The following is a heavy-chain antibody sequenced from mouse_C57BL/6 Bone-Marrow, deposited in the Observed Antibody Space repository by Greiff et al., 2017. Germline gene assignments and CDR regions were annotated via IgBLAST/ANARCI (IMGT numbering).Heavy chain of an antibody. J-gene: IGHJ4*01. CDR3: ARWAYDYDCLYAMDY. V-gene: IGHV1-72*01. D-gene: IGHD2-4*01. Sequence: QVQLKQPGAELVKPGASVKLSCKASGYTFTSYWMHWVKQRPGRGLEWIGRIDPNSGGTKYNEKFKSKATLTVDKPSSTAYMQLSSLTSEDSAVYYCARWAYDYDCLYAMDYWGQGTSVTVSS. CDR2: IDPNSGGT. CDR1: GYTFTSYW.